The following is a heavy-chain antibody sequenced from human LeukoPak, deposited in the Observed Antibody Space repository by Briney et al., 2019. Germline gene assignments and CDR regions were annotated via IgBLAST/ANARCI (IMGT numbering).Heavy chain of an antibody. V-gene: IGHV3-23*01. CDR1: GFTFSSYA. J-gene: IGHJ4*02. CDR3: ARDVWGEGPWSDY. D-gene: IGHD3-10*01. Sequence: PGGSLRLSCAASGFTFSSYAMSWVRQAPGKGLEWVSAISGSGGSTYYADSVKGRFTISRDNAKNSLYLQMNSLRAEDTAVYYCARDVWGEGPWSDYWGQGTLVTVSS. CDR2: ISGSGGST.